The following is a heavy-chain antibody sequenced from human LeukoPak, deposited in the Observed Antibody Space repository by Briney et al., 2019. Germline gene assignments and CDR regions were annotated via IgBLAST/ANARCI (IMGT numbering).Heavy chain of an antibody. CDR3: ARVRYSGSYWGPSGFDP. CDR1: GYTFTGYY. D-gene: IGHD1-26*01. Sequence: ASVKVSCKASGYTFTGYYMHWVRQAPGQGLEWMGWINPNSGGTNYAQKFQGRVTMTRDTSISTAYMELSRLRSDDTAVYYCARVRYSGSYWGPSGFDPWGQGTLVTVSS. J-gene: IGHJ5*02. CDR2: INPNSGGT. V-gene: IGHV1-2*02.